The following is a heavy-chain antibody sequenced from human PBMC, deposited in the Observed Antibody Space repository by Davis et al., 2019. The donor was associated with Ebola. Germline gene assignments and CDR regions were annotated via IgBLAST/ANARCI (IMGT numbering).Heavy chain of an antibody. D-gene: IGHD3-10*01. J-gene: IGHJ4*02. V-gene: IGHV3-43*02. CDR1: GFNFGDYA. CDR2: LSAHGEST. CDR3: VRPGSGGYTPDFDY. Sequence: GGSLRLSCAASGFNFGDYAMHWVRQAPGQGLQWVSLLSAHGESTYYSDSVKGRFTISRDNIKTSLYLQMNSLRIEDTAMYYCVRPGSGGYTPDFDYWGQGTVVTVSS.